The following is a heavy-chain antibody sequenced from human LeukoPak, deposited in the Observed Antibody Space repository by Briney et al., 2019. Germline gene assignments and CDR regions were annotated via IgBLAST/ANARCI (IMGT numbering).Heavy chain of an antibody. J-gene: IGHJ4*02. D-gene: IGHD6-19*01. CDR3: AKSHSSGWFPVDY. Sequence: SGGSLRLSCAASGFTFSSYGMHWVRQAPGKGLEWVAVIWYDGSNKYYADSVKGRFTISRDNSKNTLYLQMNSLRAEDTAVYYCAKSHSSGWFPVDYWGQGTLVTVSS. CDR1: GFTFSSYG. V-gene: IGHV3-33*06. CDR2: IWYDGSNK.